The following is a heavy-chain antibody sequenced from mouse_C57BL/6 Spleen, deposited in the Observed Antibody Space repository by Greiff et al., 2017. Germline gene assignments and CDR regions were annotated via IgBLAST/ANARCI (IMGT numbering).Heavy chain of an antibody. CDR2: IDPETGGT. V-gene: IGHV1-15*01. CDR3: TYYDYDGYPMDY. Sequence: QVHVKQSGAELVRPGASVTLSCKASGYTFTDYEMHWVKQTPVHGLEWIGAIDPETGGTAYNQKFKGKAILTADKSSSTAYMELRSLTSEDSAVYYCTYYDYDGYPMDYWGQGTSVTVSS. D-gene: IGHD2-4*01. J-gene: IGHJ4*01. CDR1: GYTFTDYE.